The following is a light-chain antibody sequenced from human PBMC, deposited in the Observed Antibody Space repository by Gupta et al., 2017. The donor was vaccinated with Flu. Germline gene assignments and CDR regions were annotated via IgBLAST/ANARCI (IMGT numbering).Light chain of an antibody. V-gene: IGKV3-11*01. CDR3: QQRSDLPMYT. CDR1: QSVITY. J-gene: IGKJ2*01. CDR2: YTS. Sequence: DRAILSCRARQSVITYLACYQQKPGQAPRLLMYYTSKSVAVIPARFSGSGSGTDFTLTISTLEPEDFAVYYCQQRSDLPMYTFGQGTRLEIK.